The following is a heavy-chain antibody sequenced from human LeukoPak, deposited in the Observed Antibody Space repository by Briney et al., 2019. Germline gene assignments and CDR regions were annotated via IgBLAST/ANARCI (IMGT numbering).Heavy chain of an antibody. CDR1: GGSISSSSYY. V-gene: IGHV4-61*05. D-gene: IGHD2-8*02. Sequence: SETLSLTCTVSGGSISSSSYYWGWIRQPPGKGLEWIGYIYYSGSTNYNPSLKSRVTISVDTSKNQFSLKLSSVTAADTAVYYCARVLVLGYYYYMDVWGKGTTVTISS. CDR3: ARVLVLGYYYYMDV. CDR2: IYYSGST. J-gene: IGHJ6*03.